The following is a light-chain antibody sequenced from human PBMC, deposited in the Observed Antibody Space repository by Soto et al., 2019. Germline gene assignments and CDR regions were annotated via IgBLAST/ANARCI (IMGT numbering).Light chain of an antibody. V-gene: IGKV3-20*01. CDR2: GAS. J-gene: IGKJ5*01. Sequence: EIGLTQSPGTLSLSPGERATLSCRAIQSVSSSYLAWYQQKPGQAPRLLIYGASSRATGIPDRFSGSGSGTDFTLTISRLEPEDFAVYYCQQYGRSPPITFGQGTRLEIK. CDR3: QQYGRSPPIT. CDR1: QSVSSSY.